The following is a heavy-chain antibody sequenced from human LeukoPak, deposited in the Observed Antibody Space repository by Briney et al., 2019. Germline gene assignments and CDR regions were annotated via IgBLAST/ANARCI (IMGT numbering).Heavy chain of an antibody. Sequence: ASVKVSCKASGYTFTSYDINWVRQATGQGLEWMGWMNPNSGNTGYAQKFQGRVTMTRNTSISTAYMELSSLRSEDTAVYYCARGRRDRRWLVRPILYYFDYWGQGTLATVSS. CDR3: ARGRRDRRWLVRPILYYFDY. V-gene: IGHV1-8*01. CDR1: GYTFTSYD. J-gene: IGHJ4*02. CDR2: MNPNSGNT. D-gene: IGHD6-19*01.